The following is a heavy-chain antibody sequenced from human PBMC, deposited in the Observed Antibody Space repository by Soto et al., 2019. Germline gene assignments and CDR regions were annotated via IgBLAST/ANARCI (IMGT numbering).Heavy chain of an antibody. CDR2: INPKSGGT. CDR1: GYSFTGYS. J-gene: IGHJ4*02. D-gene: IGHD6-19*01. V-gene: IGHV1-2*02. CDR3: ARDGRSSYSSGWYYFDY. Sequence: ASVKVSCKTSGYSFTGYSVHWVRQAPGHGPEWMGWINPKSGGTKYAQKFQGRVTMTRDTSISTVFMELSRVTSEDTAVYYCARDGRSSYSSGWYYFDYWGQGTLVTVSS.